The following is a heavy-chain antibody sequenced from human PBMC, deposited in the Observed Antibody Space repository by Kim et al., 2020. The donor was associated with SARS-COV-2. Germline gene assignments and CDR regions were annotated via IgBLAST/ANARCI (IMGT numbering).Heavy chain of an antibody. Sequence: SETLSLTCTVSGDSISGLNWWSWVRQPPGKGLEWIGEISQRGNTNHNPSLKSRVAISADKSKNQFFLELTSVTAADTAVYYCAREVWDVTTGYDTWSQGT. V-gene: IGHV4-4*02. CDR3: AREVWDVTTGYDT. J-gene: IGHJ4*02. CDR2: ISQRGNT. D-gene: IGHD3-9*01. CDR1: GDSISGLNW.